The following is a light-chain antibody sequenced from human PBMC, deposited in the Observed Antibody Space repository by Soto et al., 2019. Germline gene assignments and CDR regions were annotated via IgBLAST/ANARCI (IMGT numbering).Light chain of an antibody. V-gene: IGLV2-14*01. CDR2: DVS. CDR1: SSDVGRYNY. CDR3: SSSTTRSTYV. Sequence: QSALTQPASVSGSPGQSITISCTGTSSDVGRYNYVSWYQQHAGKPPKPLIYDVSSRLSGVSNRCSGSKSGNTASLTISGLQAEDEADYYCSSSTTRSTYVFGTGTKLTVL. J-gene: IGLJ1*01.